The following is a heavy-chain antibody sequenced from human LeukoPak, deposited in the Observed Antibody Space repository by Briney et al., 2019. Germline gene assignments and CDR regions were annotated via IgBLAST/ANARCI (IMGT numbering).Heavy chain of an antibody. D-gene: IGHD3-3*01. CDR2: INPSGGST. CDR3: ARDEYDGDY. J-gene: IGHJ4*02. Sequence: ASVKVSCKASGYTFFSYYMHWVRQAPGRGLEWMGIINPSGGSTSYAQKFQGRVTMTRDPSTSTVYMELRSLRFEDTAVYYCARDEYDGDYWGQGTLVTVSS. V-gene: IGHV1-46*01. CDR1: GYTFFSYY.